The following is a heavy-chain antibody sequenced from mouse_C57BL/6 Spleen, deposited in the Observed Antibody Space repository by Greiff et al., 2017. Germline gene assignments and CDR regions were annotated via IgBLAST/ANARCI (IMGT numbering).Heavy chain of an antibody. CDR1: GFTFSNYW. D-gene: IGHD1-1*01. CDR2: IRLKSDNYAT. V-gene: IGHV6-3*01. Sequence: EVKVEESGGGLVQPGGSMKLSCVASGFTFSNYWMNWVRQSPEKGLEWVAQIRLKSDNYATHYAESVKGRFTISRDDSKSSVYLQMNNLRAEDTGIYYCTDGSSSYAMDYWGQGTSVTVSS. CDR3: TDGSSSYAMDY. J-gene: IGHJ4*01.